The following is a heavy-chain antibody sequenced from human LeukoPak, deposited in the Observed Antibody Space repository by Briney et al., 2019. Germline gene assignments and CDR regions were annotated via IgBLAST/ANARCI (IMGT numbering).Heavy chain of an antibody. D-gene: IGHD3-22*01. CDR3: ARDYYGP. V-gene: IGHV3-66*03. CDR1: GFTVSNNY. Sequence: PGGSLRHSCAASGFTVSNNYMRWVRQAPGKGLEWVSSIYSRGSASYVDSVKGRFTISRDNSKNTLFLQMNSLRVEDTAVYYCARDYYGPWGQGTLVTVSS. CDR2: IYSRGSA. J-gene: IGHJ5*02.